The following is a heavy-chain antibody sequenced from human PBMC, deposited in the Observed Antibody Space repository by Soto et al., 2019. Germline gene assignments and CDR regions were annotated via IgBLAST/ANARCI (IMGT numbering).Heavy chain of an antibody. V-gene: IGHV4-30-4*01. J-gene: IGHJ4*02. CDR2: IYYSGST. Sequence: SHALSLTCTCSGVSIRRGDYYWSWIRQPPGKGLEWIGYIYYSGSTYYNPSLKSRVTISVDTSKNQFSLKLSSGTAADTAVYYCAREIAYGCGYCYTEDYFDYRGQGTLVTGSS. CDR3: AREIAYGCGYCYTEDYFDY. D-gene: IGHD2-21*02. CDR1: GVSIRRGDYY.